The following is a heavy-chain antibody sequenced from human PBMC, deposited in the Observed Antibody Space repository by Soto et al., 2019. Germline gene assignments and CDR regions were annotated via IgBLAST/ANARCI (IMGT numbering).Heavy chain of an antibody. Sequence: PSQTLSLTCAISGDSVSSNSAAWNWIRQSPSRGLEWLGRTYYRSKWYNDYAVSVKSRITINPDTSKNQFSLQLNSVTPEGTAVYYCARDLDGGLWYYYYGMDVWGQGTTVTVSS. CDR3: ARDLDGGLWYYYYGMDV. J-gene: IGHJ6*02. CDR1: GDSVSSNSAA. D-gene: IGHD2-21*01. V-gene: IGHV6-1*01. CDR2: TYYRSKWYN.